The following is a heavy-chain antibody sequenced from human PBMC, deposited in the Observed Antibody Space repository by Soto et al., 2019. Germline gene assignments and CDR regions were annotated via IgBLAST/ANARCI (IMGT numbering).Heavy chain of an antibody. CDR1: GGSISSNNW. CDR2: IYHTGST. V-gene: IGHV4-4*02. Sequence: QVQLQESGPGLVKPSGTLSLTCTVSGGSISSNNWWSWVRQPPGKGLEWIGEIYHTGSTNYNPSLNRRVTISLAKSKNQFSLALNSGTAADTAVYYGASRPAMVLRSLFSWGQGALVTVCS. J-gene: IGHJ5*02. D-gene: IGHD3-10*01. CDR3: ASRPAMVLRSLFS.